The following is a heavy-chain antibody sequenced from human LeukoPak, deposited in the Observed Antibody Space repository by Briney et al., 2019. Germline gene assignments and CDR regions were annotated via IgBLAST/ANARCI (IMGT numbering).Heavy chain of an antibody. CDR1: GNSISSFF. D-gene: IGHD1-1*01. J-gene: IGHJ4*02. V-gene: IGHV4-59*01. Sequence: ASETLSLTCTVSGNSISSFFWSWIRQPPGKGLEWIGSMHYSGDSKYNPSLRGRVSLSIDTSKQQFSLRLSSVTAADTAVYYCARDLELERNRWNYFESWGQGALVTVSS. CDR3: ARDLELERNRWNYFES. CDR2: MHYSGDS.